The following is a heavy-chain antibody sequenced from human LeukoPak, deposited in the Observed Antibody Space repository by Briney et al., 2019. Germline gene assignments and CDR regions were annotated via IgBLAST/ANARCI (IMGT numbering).Heavy chain of an antibody. V-gene: IGHV1-2*02. CDR2: INPNSGGT. D-gene: IGHD3-9*01. J-gene: IGHJ5*02. Sequence: ASVKVSCKASGYTFTGYYMHWVRQAPGQGLEWMGWINPNSGGTNYAQKFQGRVTMTRDTSISTAYMELSRLRSDDTAVYYCARDRSDILTGYSANWFDPWGQGTLVTVSS. CDR1: GYTFTGYY. CDR3: ARDRSDILTGYSANWFDP.